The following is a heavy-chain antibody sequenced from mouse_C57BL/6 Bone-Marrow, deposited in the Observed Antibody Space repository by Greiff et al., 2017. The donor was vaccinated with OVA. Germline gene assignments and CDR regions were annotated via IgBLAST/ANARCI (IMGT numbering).Heavy chain of an antibody. CDR2: INPGSGGT. V-gene: IGHV1-54*01. CDR3: ARGSTAQARGFAY. Sequence: QVQLQQSGAELVRPGTSVKVSCKASGYAFTNYLIEWVKQRPGQGLEWIGVINPGSGGTNYNEQFKGKATLTADKSSSTAYMQLSSLTSEDSAVYFCARGSTAQARGFAYWGQGTLVTVSA. CDR1: GYAFTNYL. D-gene: IGHD3-2*02. J-gene: IGHJ3*01.